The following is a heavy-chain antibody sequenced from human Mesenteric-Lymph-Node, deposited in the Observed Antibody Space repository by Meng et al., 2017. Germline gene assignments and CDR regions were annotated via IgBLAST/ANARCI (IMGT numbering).Heavy chain of an antibody. CDR3: ARGPHPHGDP. Sequence: VQRQPWGAGLLKPSETPSLHGAVYGGSFSGYYWSWIRQPPGKGLEWIGEINHSGSTNYNPSLKSRVTISVDTSKNQFSLKLSSVTAADTAVYYCARGPHPHGDPWGQGTLVTVSS. J-gene: IGHJ5*02. CDR1: GGSFSGYY. V-gene: IGHV4-34*01. CDR2: INHSGST.